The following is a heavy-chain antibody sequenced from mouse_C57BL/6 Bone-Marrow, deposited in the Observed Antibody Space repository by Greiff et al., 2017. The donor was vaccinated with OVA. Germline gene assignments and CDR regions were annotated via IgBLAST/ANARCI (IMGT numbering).Heavy chain of an antibody. D-gene: IGHD4-1*01. J-gene: IGHJ3*01. CDR1: GYTFTSYW. Sequence: QVQLQQPGAELVKPWASVKLSCKASGYTFTSYWMQWVKQRPGQGLEWIGEIDPSDSYTNYNQKFKGKATLTVDTSSSTAYMQLSSLTSEDSAVYYCASGGNWAWFAYWGQGTLVTVSA. CDR2: IDPSDSYT. CDR3: ASGGNWAWFAY. V-gene: IGHV1-50*01.